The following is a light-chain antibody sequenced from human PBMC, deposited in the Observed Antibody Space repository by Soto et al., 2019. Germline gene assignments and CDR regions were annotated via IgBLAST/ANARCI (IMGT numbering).Light chain of an antibody. J-gene: IGKJ5*01. Sequence: EIVMTQSPATLSVSPGERATLSCRASQSVSSNLAWYQQKPGQAPRLLIYGASTRATVIPARFSGSGSGTEFTLTISSLQSEDFAVYYCQQYNNWPITFGQGKRLEIK. V-gene: IGKV3-15*01. CDR3: QQYNNWPIT. CDR2: GAS. CDR1: QSVSSN.